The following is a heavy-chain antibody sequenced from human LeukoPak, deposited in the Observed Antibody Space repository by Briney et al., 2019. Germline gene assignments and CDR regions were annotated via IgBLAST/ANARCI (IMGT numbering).Heavy chain of an antibody. J-gene: IGHJ4*02. CDR1: GLTFSSYA. CDR3: AKSVYYDSSGYLY. V-gene: IGHV3-23*01. Sequence: GGSLRLSCAASGLTFSSYAMSWVRQAPGKGLEWVSAISGSGGSTYYADSVKGRFTISRDNSKNTLYLQMNSLRAEDTAVYYCAKSVYYDSSGYLYWGQGTLVTVSS. CDR2: ISGSGGST. D-gene: IGHD3-22*01.